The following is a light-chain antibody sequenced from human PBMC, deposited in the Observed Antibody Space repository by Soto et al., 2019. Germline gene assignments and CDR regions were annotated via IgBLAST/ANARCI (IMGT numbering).Light chain of an antibody. V-gene: IGKV1-39*01. Sequence: DVQMTQSPSSLSASVGDRVTITCGASQRINNYLNWYQQKPGKAPKLLMFAVSALLSGVPSRFSGSGSETVFTLTISTLQPEDFATYYCQQSYKTPYTFGQGTKLEI. CDR2: AVS. CDR1: QRINNY. CDR3: QQSYKTPYT. J-gene: IGKJ2*01.